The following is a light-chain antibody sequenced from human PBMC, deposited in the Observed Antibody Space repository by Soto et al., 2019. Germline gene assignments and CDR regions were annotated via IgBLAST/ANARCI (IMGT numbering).Light chain of an antibody. Sequence: DIQMTQSPSTLSASVGDRVTITCRASQSISICLAWYQQKTGQAPKLLIYTASTLGSGVPSRFSGSGSGTEFTLTISSLQPDDFATYYCQHYNNYPLAFGQGTKLEIK. V-gene: IGKV1-5*03. CDR3: QHYNNYPLA. CDR1: QSISIC. J-gene: IGKJ2*01. CDR2: TAS.